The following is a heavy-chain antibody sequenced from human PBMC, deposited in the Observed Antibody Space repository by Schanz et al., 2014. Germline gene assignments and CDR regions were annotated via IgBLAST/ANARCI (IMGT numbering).Heavy chain of an antibody. Sequence: QVQLVQSGAEVKKPGASVILSCKASGYTFTNFALNWVRQAPGRGLEWMEWINTNSAKPTYAHNFIGRSVFSLDISVSTAYLHHPSLGAEDTAVYYCARGYFDTTGFVVIDAWGSGTLVAVAS. CDR3: ARGYFDTTGFVVIDA. V-gene: IGHV7-4-1*01. J-gene: IGHJ5*01. D-gene: IGHD3-9*01. CDR1: GYTFTNFA. CDR2: INTNSAKP.